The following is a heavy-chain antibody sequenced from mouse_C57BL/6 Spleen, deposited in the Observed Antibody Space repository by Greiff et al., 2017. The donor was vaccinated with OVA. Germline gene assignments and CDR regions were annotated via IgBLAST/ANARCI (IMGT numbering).Heavy chain of an antibody. CDR1: GYTFTSYW. V-gene: IGHV1-52*01. CDR3: ARGGGSSYEFAY. Sequence: QVQLQQPGAELVRPGSSVKLSCKASGYTFTSYWMHWVKQRPIQGLEWIGNIDPSDSETHYNQKFKDKATLTVDKSSSTAYMQLSSLTSEDSAVYDCARGGGSSYEFAYWGQGTLVTVSA. CDR2: IDPSDSET. J-gene: IGHJ3*01. D-gene: IGHD1-1*01.